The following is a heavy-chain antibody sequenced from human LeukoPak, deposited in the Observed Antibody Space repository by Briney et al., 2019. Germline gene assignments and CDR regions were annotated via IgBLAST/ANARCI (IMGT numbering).Heavy chain of an antibody. CDR1: GGSISSSNW. Sequence: PSETLSLTCAVSGGSISSSNWWSWVRQPPGKGLEWIGEMYHSGSTNYNPSLKSRVTISVDTSKNQFSLKLSSVTAADTAVYYCARPLLSGYYYVGAFDIWGQGTMVTVSS. CDR2: MYHSGST. CDR3: ARPLLSGYYYVGAFDI. D-gene: IGHD3-10*02. J-gene: IGHJ3*02. V-gene: IGHV4-4*02.